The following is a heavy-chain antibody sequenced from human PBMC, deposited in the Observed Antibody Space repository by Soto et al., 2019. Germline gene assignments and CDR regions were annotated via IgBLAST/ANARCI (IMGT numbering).Heavy chain of an antibody. J-gene: IGHJ4*02. CDR2: INHSGST. CDR3: ARAGRGYSYGYYFDY. CDR1: GGSFSGYY. V-gene: IGHV4-34*01. Sequence: SEPLSLTCAVYGGSFSGYYWSWIRQPPGKGLEWIGEINHSGSTNYNPSLKSRVTISVDTSKNQFSLKLSSVTAADTAVYYCARAGRGYSYGYYFDYWGQGTLVTVSS. D-gene: IGHD5-18*01.